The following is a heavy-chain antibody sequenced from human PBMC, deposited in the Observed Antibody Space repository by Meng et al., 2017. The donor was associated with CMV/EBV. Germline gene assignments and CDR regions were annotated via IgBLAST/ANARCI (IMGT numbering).Heavy chain of an antibody. V-gene: IGHV3-49*04. CDR3: TRDRDLYYYDSSGYYGDAFDI. Sequence: GSLKISCTASGFTFGDYAMSWVRQAPGKGLEWVGFIRSKAYGGTTEYAASVKGRFTISRDDSKSIAYLQMNSLKTEDTAVYYCTRDRDLYYYDSSGYYGDAFDIWGQGTMVTVSS. J-gene: IGHJ3*02. CDR2: IRSKAYGGTT. D-gene: IGHD3-22*01. CDR1: GFTFGDYA.